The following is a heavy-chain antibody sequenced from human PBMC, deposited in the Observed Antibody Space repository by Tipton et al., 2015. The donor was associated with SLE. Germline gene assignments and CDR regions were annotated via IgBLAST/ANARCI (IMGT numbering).Heavy chain of an antibody. Sequence: SLRLSCAASGFTFSDYYMSWIRQAPGKGLEWVSYISSSGSTIYYADSVKGRFTISGDNAKNSLYLQMNSLRAEDTALYYCARDRRYSSGWYGDYWGQGTLVTVSS. D-gene: IGHD6-19*01. V-gene: IGHV3-11*01. CDR1: GFTFSDYY. CDR3: ARDRRYSSGWYGDY. CDR2: ISSSGSTI. J-gene: IGHJ4*02.